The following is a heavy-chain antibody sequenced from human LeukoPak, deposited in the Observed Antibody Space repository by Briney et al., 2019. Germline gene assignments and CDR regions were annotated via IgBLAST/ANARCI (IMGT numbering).Heavy chain of an antibody. D-gene: IGHD3-10*01. CDR2: MNPNSGNT. CDR3: ARESVYGSGSYGY. J-gene: IGHJ4*02. V-gene: IGHV1-8*01. CDR1: GYTFTSYD. Sequence: ASVKVSCKASGYTFTSYDINWVRQATGQGLAWMGWMNPNSGNTGDAQKFQGRVTMTRNTSISTAYMELSSLRSEDTAVYYCARESVYGSGSYGYWGQGTLVTVSS.